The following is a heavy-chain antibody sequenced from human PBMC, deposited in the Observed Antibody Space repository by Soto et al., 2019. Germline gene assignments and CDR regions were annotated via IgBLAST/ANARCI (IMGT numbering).Heavy chain of an antibody. V-gene: IGHV3-30*18. CDR3: AKDFELPDGDYYNYGMDV. D-gene: IGHD1-7*01. CDR1: GFDFSSHG. J-gene: IGHJ6*02. Sequence: QVQLVESGGGVVQSGGSLRLSCLASGFDFSSHGMYWVRQAPGRGLEWVALISYEGSHKFYVDSLKGRFTISRDNSKHPLYLHMSSLRPEDTALYYCAKDFELPDGDYYNYGMDVWGQGTTVSVSS. CDR2: ISYEGSHK.